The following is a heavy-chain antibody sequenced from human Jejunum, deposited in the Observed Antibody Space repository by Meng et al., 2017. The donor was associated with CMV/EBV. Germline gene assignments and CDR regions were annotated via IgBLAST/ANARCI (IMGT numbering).Heavy chain of an antibody. CDR1: DFA. CDR2: ISLNSGPI. CDR3: TKDRGGYCNAAICDHYGMDV. V-gene: IGHV3-9*01. Sequence: DFAMHWVRQVPGKGLEWVSGISLNSGPIGYADSVKGRFTISRDNAKNSLYLQMNSLRAEDSALYYCTKDRGGYCNAAICDHYGMDVWGQGTMVTVSS. J-gene: IGHJ6*02. D-gene: IGHD2-15*01.